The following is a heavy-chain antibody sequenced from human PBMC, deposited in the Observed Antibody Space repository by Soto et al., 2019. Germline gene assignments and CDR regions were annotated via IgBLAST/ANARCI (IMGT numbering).Heavy chain of an antibody. Sequence: SETLSLTCTVSGGSISSYYWSWIRQPAGKGLEWIGRIYTSGSTNYNPSLKSRVTMSVDTSKNQFSLKLSSVTAADTSVYYCARVRIAARTGAYGMDVWGQGTTVTVSS. CDR2: IYTSGST. CDR3: ARVRIAARTGAYGMDV. J-gene: IGHJ6*02. V-gene: IGHV4-4*07. D-gene: IGHD6-6*01. CDR1: GGSISSYY.